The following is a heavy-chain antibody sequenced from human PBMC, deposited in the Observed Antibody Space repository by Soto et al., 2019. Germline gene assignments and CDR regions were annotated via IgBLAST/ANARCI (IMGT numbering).Heavy chain of an antibody. CDR2: ITGSGATT. D-gene: IGHD1-20*01. Sequence: PGGSLRLSCAASGFSFSSYAMGWVRQAPGKGLEWVSAITGSGATTYYADSVKGRFTISRDNSENTLYMQMNSLRAEDTAVYYCAKQHNSVFDYWGQGTRVTVSS. CDR1: GFSFSSYA. J-gene: IGHJ4*02. CDR3: AKQHNSVFDY. V-gene: IGHV3-23*01.